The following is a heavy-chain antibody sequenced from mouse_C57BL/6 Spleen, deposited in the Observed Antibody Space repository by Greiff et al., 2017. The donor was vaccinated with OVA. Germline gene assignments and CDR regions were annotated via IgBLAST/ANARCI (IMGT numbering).Heavy chain of an antibody. V-gene: IGHV3-1*01. CDR3: ARVPYDYEGFAY. CDR1: GYSLTRGYY. CDR2: ISYSGSH. Sequence: EVKLQESGPGIVKPSQSLSLTCTVTGYSLTRGYYCHWTRHFPVNKLDWMGYISYSGSHNYNPSLKSRISITHDTSKNQFFLKLNSVTTEDTATYDCARVPYDYEGFAYWGQGTLVTVSA. J-gene: IGHJ3*01. D-gene: IGHD2-4*01.